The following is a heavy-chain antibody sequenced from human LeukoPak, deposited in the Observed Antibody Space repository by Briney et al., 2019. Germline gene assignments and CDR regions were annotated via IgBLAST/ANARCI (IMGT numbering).Heavy chain of an antibody. CDR1: GGSISSSSYY. V-gene: IGHV4-39*01. CDR3: AIFPHFEYSSSSVEGNFNY. J-gene: IGHJ4*02. Sequence: SETLSLTCTVSGGSISSSSYYWGWIRQPPGKGLEWIGSIYYSGSTYYNPSLKSRVTISVDTSKNQFSLKLSSVTAADTAVYYCAIFPHFEYSSSSVEGNFNYWGQGTLVTVSS. D-gene: IGHD6-6*01. CDR2: IYYSGST.